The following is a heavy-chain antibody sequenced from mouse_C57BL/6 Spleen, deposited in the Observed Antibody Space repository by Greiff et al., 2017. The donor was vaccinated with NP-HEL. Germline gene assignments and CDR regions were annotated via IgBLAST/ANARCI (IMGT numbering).Heavy chain of an antibody. Sequence: EVKLVESGEGLVKPGGSLKLSCAASGFTFSSYAMSWVRQTPEKRLEWVAYISSGGDYIYYADTVKGRFTISRDNARNTLYLQMSSLKSEDTAMYYCTRAGGNYDEIAYWGQGTLVTVSA. CDR2: ISSGGDYI. D-gene: IGHD2-4*01. V-gene: IGHV5-9-1*02. J-gene: IGHJ3*01. CDR3: TRAGGNYDEIAY. CDR1: GFTFSSYA.